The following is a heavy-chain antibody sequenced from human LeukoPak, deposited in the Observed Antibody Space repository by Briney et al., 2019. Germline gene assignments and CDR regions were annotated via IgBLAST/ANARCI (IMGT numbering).Heavy chain of an antibody. V-gene: IGHV3-21*01. CDR3: ASYLYSNGGY. D-gene: IGHD4-11*01. CDR1: GFTFSSYS. J-gene: IGHJ4*02. Sequence: GGSLRLSCAASGFTFSSYSMNWVRQAPGKGLEWVSSISSSSSYIYYADSVKGRFPISRDNAKNSLYLQMNSLRAEDTAVYYCASYLYSNGGYWGQGTLVTVSS. CDR2: ISSSSSYI.